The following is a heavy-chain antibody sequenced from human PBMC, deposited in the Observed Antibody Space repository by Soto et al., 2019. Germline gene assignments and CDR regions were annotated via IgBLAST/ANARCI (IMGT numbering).Heavy chain of an antibody. V-gene: IGHV3-21*01. CDR2: ISSSSSYI. CDR3: AREGTYYYYGMDV. CDR1: GFTFSSYS. Sequence: EVQLVESGGGLVKPGGSLRLSCAASGFTFSSYSMNWVRQAPGKGLEWVSSISSSSSYIYYADSVKGRFTISRDNGKNSRYLQMNSLRAEDTAVYYCAREGTYYYYGMDVWGQGTTVTVSS. J-gene: IGHJ6*02.